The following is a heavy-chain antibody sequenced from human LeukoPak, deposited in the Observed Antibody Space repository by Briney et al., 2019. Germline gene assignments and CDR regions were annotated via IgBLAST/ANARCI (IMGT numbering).Heavy chain of an antibody. J-gene: IGHJ6*02. CDR3: ARDSPLIVLMVYARGYYGMDV. Sequence: GGSLRLSCAASGLSFSSHWMSWVRQAPGKGLEWVANINQDGSVINYVGSVKGRFTISRDNAKNSLYLQMNSLRAEDTAVYYCARDSPLIVLMVYARGYYGMDVWGQGTTVTVSS. CDR2: INQDGSVI. V-gene: IGHV3-7*01. CDR1: GLSFSSHW. D-gene: IGHD2-8*01.